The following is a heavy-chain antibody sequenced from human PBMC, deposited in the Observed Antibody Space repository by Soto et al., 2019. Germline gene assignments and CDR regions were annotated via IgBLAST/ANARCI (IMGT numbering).Heavy chain of an antibody. CDR2: INPNSGGT. CDR1: GYTFTGYY. CDR3: ARDSSGWYQTAGYYGMDV. D-gene: IGHD6-19*01. J-gene: IGHJ6*02. V-gene: IGHV1-2*04. Sequence: QVQLVQSGAEVKKPGASVKVSCKASGYTFTGYYMHWVRQAPGQGLEWMGWINPNSGGTNYAQKFQGWVTMTRDTSISTAYRELSRLRSDDTAVYYCARDSSGWYQTAGYYGMDVWGQGTTVTVSS.